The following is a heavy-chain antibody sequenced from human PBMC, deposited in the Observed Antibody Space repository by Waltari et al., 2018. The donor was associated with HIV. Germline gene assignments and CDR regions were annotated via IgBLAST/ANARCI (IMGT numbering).Heavy chain of an antibody. V-gene: IGHV4-31*03. CDR3: ARDGGFGEWELRGRWFDP. CDR1: GGSISSGGYY. D-gene: IGHD1-26*01. Sequence: QVQLQESGPGLVKPSQTLSLTCTVSGGSISSGGYYWSWIRQHPGKGLEWIGYIYYSGSTYYNPSLKSRVTISVDTSKNQFSLKLSSVTAADTAVYYCARDGGFGEWELRGRWFDPWGQGTLVTVSS. J-gene: IGHJ5*02. CDR2: IYYSGST.